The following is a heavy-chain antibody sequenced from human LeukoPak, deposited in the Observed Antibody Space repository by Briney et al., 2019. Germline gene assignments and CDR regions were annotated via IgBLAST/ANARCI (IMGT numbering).Heavy chain of an antibody. CDR1: GGSISSYY. V-gene: IGHV4-59*01. CDR2: IYYSGST. Sequence: PSETLSLTCTVSGGSISSYYWSWIRQPPGKGLEWIGYIYYSGSTNYNPSLKSRVTISVDTSKNQFSLKLSSVTAADTAVYYCARDPRGTDAFDIWGQGTMVTVSS. J-gene: IGHJ3*02. D-gene: IGHD1-1*01. CDR3: ARDPRGTDAFDI.